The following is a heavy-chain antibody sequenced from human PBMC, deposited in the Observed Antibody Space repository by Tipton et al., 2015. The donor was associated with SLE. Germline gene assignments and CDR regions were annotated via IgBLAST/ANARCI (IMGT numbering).Heavy chain of an antibody. V-gene: IGHV3-33*01. CDR1: GFTFSSYG. D-gene: IGHD3-10*01. CDR2: IWYDGSNK. CDR3: ARDPLARGVIPPMDV. J-gene: IGHJ6*03. Sequence: SLRLSCAASGFTFSSYGMHWVRQAPGKGLEWVAVIWYDGSNKYYADSVKGRFTISRDNSKNTLYLQMNSLRAEDTAVYYCARDPLARGVIPPMDVWGKGTTVTVSS.